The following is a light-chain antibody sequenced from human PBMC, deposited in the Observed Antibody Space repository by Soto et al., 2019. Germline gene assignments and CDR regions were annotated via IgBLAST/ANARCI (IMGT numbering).Light chain of an antibody. CDR3: FSYTTSSTLV. CDR1: SSDVGGYNY. J-gene: IGLJ3*02. V-gene: IGLV2-14*01. Sequence: QSALTQPASVSGSPGQTITISCTGTSSDVGGYNYVSWYQQHPAKAPKLMIYEVSNRPSGVSHRFSGSKSGNTASLTISGLQAEDEADYYCFSYTTSSTLVFGGGTKLTVL. CDR2: EVS.